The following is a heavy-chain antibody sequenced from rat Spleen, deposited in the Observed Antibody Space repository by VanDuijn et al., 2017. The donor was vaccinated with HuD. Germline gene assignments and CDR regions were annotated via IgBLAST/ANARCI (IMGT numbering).Heavy chain of an antibody. V-gene: IGHV5-29*01. D-gene: IGHD1-10*01. Sequence: EVQLVESGGGLVQPGRSLKLTCAASGFTFSHYGMAWVRQAPTKGLEWVATLSYDGHTTYYRDSVKGRFTISRDNAKSTLYLQMDSLRSEDTATYYCAKDKGEYNNLFDYWGQGVMVTVTS. CDR3: AKDKGEYNNLFDY. J-gene: IGHJ2*01. CDR1: GFTFSHYG. CDR2: LSYDGHTT.